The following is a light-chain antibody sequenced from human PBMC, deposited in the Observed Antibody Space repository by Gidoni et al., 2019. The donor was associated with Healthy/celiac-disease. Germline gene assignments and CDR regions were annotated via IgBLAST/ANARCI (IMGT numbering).Light chain of an antibody. J-gene: IGLJ2*01. Sequence: QSVLTPPPSVSAAPGQKVTISCSGSSSNIGNNYVSWYQQLPGTAPKLLIYDNNKRPSGIPDRFSGSKSGTSATLGITGLQTGDEADYYCGTWDSSLSVVFGGGTKLTVL. V-gene: IGLV1-51*01. CDR1: SSNIGNNY. CDR2: DNN. CDR3: GTWDSSLSVV.